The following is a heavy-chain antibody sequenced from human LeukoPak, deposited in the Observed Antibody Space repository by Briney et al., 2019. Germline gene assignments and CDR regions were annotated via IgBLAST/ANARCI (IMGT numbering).Heavy chain of an antibody. CDR1: GGSISSYY. D-gene: IGHD6-19*01. J-gene: IGHJ4*02. V-gene: IGHV4-59*01. CDR3: ARDGSGLYYFDY. Sequence: SETLSLTCTVSGGSISSYYWIWIRQPPGKGLEWIGYIYYSGSTNYNPSLKSRVTISVDTSKNQFSLKLSSVSAADTAGYYCARDGSGLYYFDYWGQGTLVTVSS. CDR2: IYYSGST.